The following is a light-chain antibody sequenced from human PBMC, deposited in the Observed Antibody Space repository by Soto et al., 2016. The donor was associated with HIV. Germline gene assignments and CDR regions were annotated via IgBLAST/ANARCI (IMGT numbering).Light chain of an antibody. CDR1: QGISDW. CDR3: QQAHSFPSVT. CDR2: STS. J-gene: IGKJ5*01. V-gene: IGKV1-12*02. Sequence: DFQLTQSPPSVSASVGDRVTISCRASQGISDWLAWYQQKPGKAPKLLIYSTSSLENGVPSRFGGSGSGTEFTLTISSLQPEDFATYYCQQAHSFPSVTFGQGTRLEIK.